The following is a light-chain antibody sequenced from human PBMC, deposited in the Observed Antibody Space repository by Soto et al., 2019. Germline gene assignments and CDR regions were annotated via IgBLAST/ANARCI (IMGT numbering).Light chain of an antibody. CDR2: DAS. CDR3: QQNYNTPLT. Sequence: EIVLTQSPATLSLSPGERATLSCRASQSVSSYLAWYQQKPGQAPRLLIYDASNRATGIPARFSGSGSGTDFTLTISSLEPEDFGTYYCQQNYNTPLTFGGGTKVEIK. CDR1: QSVSSY. J-gene: IGKJ4*01. V-gene: IGKV3-11*01.